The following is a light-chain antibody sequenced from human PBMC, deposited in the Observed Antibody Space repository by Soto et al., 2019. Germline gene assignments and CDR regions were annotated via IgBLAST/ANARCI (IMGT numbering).Light chain of an antibody. CDR1: QGISSY. J-gene: IGKJ1*01. Sequence: DMQLTQSPSFLSAPIGDRVTITCRASQGISSYLAWYQQKPGKAPKLLIYTASTLQSGVPSRFSGSGSGTEFTLTISSLQPEDFATYYCQQLNSYPRTFGQGTKVEIK. CDR2: TAS. CDR3: QQLNSYPRT. V-gene: IGKV1-9*01.